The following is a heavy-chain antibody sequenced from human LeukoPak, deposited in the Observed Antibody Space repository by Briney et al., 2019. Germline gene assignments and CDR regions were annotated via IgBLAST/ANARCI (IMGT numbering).Heavy chain of an antibody. J-gene: IGHJ4*02. CDR1: GGSFSGYY. Sequence: SETLSLTCAVYGGSFSGYYWSWIRQPPGKGLERIGEINHSGRTNYNPSLKSRVTISVDTSKNQFSLKLSSVTAADTAVYYCARGVRTMVRGVIVYWGQGTLVTVSS. CDR3: ARGVRTMVRGVIVY. V-gene: IGHV4-34*01. D-gene: IGHD3-10*01. CDR2: INHSGRT.